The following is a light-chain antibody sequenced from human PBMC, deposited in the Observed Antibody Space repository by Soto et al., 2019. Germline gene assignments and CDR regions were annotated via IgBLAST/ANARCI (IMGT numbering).Light chain of an antibody. CDR3: QQSYSIFWT. CDR2: AAS. Sequence: DIQVTQSPSSLSASVGDRVSITCRASQSISSSLNWYQQRPGKAPKILIYAASSLHSGVPSRFSGSGSGTDFTLTISSLQPEDFATYYCQQSYSIFWTFGQGTKVDIK. J-gene: IGKJ1*01. CDR1: QSISSS. V-gene: IGKV1-39*01.